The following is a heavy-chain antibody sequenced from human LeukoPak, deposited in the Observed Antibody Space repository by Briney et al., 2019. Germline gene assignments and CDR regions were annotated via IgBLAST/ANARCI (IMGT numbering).Heavy chain of an antibody. CDR2: ISGSGGST. D-gene: IGHD4-17*01. CDR3: AKDSYGDSTLEDY. J-gene: IGHJ4*02. V-gene: IGHV3-23*01. Sequence: GGSLRLSCAASGFTFSSYAMSWVRQAPGKGLELVSAISGSGGSTYYADSVKGRFTISRDNSKNTLYLQMNSLRAEDTAVYYCAKDSYGDSTLEDYWGQGTLVTVSS. CDR1: GFTFSSYA.